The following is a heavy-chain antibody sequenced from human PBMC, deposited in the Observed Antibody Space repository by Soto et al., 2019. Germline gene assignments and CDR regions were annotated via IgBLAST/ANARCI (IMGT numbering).Heavy chain of an antibody. D-gene: IGHD6-13*01. CDR3: TIHSSSWHENDY. CDR1: GFTFCNAW. Sequence: GGSLSLSCAASGFTFCNAWMNWVRQAPGKGLEWVGRIKSKTDGGTTDYAAPVKGRFTISRDDSKNTLYLQMNSLKTEDTAVYYCTIHSSSWHENDYWGQGTLVTVSS. V-gene: IGHV3-15*07. J-gene: IGHJ4*02. CDR2: IKSKTDGGTT.